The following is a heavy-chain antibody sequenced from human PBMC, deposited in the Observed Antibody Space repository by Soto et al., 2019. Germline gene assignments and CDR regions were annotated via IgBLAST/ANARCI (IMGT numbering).Heavy chain of an antibody. D-gene: IGHD6-6*01. J-gene: IGHJ3*02. Sequence: QITLKESGPTLVKPTQTLTLTCTFSGFSLSTSGVGVGWIRQPPGKALEWLALIYWDDDKRYSPSLKSRLTITKDTSNNQRVITMTNMDPVDTATYSWAIELNRRADRRDDACYIWGQWTMVTGSS. CDR3: AIELNRRADRRDDACYI. CDR2: IYWDDDK. V-gene: IGHV2-5*02. CDR1: GFSLSTSGVG.